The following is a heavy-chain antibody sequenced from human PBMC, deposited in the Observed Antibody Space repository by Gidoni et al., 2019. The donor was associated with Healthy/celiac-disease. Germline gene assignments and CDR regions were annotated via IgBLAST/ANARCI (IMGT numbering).Heavy chain of an antibody. CDR1: GFTFRSYG. J-gene: IGHJ6*02. V-gene: IGHV3-33*01. CDR2: IWYDGSNK. D-gene: IGHD3-10*01. CDR3: ARDPSIDYYGSGTSGMDV. Sequence: QVQPVESGGGVVQPGRSLRLSCAASGFTFRSYGMHWVRQAPGKGLEWVAVIWYDGSNKYYADSVKGRFTISRDNSKNTLYLQMNSLRAEDTAVYYCARDPSIDYYGSGTSGMDVWGQGTTVTVSS.